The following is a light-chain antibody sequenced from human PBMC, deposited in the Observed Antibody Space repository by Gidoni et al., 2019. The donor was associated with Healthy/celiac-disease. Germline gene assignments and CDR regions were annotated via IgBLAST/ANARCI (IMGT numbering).Light chain of an antibody. Sequence: AIQRPQSPSSLSASVADRVTITCRASQGIRNDLGWYQQKPGKAPKLLIYAASSLQSGVPARFSGSGSGTDFTLTISSLQPEDFATYYCLQDYNYPLTFGGGTKVEIK. CDR2: AAS. J-gene: IGKJ4*01. CDR3: LQDYNYPLT. CDR1: QGIRND. V-gene: IGKV1-6*01.